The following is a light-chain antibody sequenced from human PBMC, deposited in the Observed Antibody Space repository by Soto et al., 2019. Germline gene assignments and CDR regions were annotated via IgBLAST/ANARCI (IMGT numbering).Light chain of an antibody. Sequence: QTVLSQPASVSGSPGQSITISCTWTSSDVGGYDYVSWYQHHPGKAPKLMIFEVNNRPSEVSNRFSGSKYGNTASLTISGLQVEDEADYYCTSYAISSPYVFGTGTKVTVL. V-gene: IGLV2-14*01. CDR3: TSYAISSPYV. CDR1: SSDVGGYDY. CDR2: EVN. J-gene: IGLJ1*01.